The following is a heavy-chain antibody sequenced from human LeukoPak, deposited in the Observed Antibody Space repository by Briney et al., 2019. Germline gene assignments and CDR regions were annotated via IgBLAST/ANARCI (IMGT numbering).Heavy chain of an antibody. D-gene: IGHD5-12*01. CDR2: ISSSSSYI. J-gene: IGHJ4*02. CDR1: GFTSSSYS. Sequence: GGSLRLSCAASGFTSSSYSMNWVRQAPGKGLEWVSSISSSSSYIYYADSVKGRFTISRDNAKNSLYLQMNSLRAEDTAVYYCAREGQSVVATTRFDYWGQGTLVTVSS. CDR3: AREGQSVVATTRFDY. V-gene: IGHV3-21*01.